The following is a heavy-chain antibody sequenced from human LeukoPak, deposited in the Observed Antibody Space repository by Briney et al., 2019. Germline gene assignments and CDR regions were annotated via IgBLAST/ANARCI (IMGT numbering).Heavy chain of an antibody. CDR2: VSGSGGST. J-gene: IGHJ4*02. Sequence: GGSLRLSCAAPGFTFSSYAMSWVRQAPGKGLEWVSAVSGSGGSTYYAASVKGGFTTSRDNSKNTLYLQMNSLRAEDTAVYYCAKGVPGRDGYNYFDYWGQGTLVTVSS. D-gene: IGHD5-24*01. CDR3: AKGVPGRDGYNYFDY. CDR1: GFTFSSYA. V-gene: IGHV3-23*01.